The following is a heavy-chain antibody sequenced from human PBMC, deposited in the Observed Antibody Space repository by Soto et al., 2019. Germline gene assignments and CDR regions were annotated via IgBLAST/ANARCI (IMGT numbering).Heavy chain of an antibody. J-gene: IGHJ3*02. V-gene: IGHV5-51*01. CDR1: GYSFTTYW. CDR3: ARRAYLQGVRAFDI. D-gene: IGHD1-1*01. Sequence: GESLKISCKGSGYSFTTYWIGWVRQMPGKGLEWMGIIYPSDSDTRYSPSFQGQVTISADKSISTAYLQWSSLKASDTAMYYCARRAYLQGVRAFDIRGQGSMVTVSS. CDR2: IYPSDSDT.